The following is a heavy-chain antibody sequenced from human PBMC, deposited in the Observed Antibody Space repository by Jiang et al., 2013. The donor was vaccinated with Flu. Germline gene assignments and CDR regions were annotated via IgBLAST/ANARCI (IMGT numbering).Heavy chain of an antibody. V-gene: IGHV3-33*01. CDR3: AREGGARNMRGLFWSGYYGIDY. Sequence: VQLVESGGGVVQPGRSLRLSCAASGFTFSSYGMHWVRQAPGKGLEWVAVIWYDGSNKYYADSVKGRFTISRDNSKNTLYLQMNSLRAEDTAVYYCAREGGARNMRGLFWSGYYGIDYWGQGTLVTVSS. CDR1: GFTFSSYG. CDR2: IWYDGSNK. D-gene: IGHD3-3*01. J-gene: IGHJ4*02.